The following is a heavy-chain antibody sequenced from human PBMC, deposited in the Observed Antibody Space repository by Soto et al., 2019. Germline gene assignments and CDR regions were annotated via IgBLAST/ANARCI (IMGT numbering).Heavy chain of an antibody. CDR2: INHSGST. V-gene: IGHV4-34*01. J-gene: IGHJ6*02. D-gene: IGHD2-2*01. CDR3: AREVRRDCSSTSCRAYYYYYGMDV. CDR1: GGSFSGYY. Sequence: QVQLQQWGAGLLKPSETLSLTCAVYGGSFSGYYWSWIRQPPGKGLEWIGEINHSGSTNYNPSLTSRVTISVDTSKIQFSLTLSSVTAADTAVYYCAREVRRDCSSTSCRAYYYYYGMDVWGQGTTVTVSS.